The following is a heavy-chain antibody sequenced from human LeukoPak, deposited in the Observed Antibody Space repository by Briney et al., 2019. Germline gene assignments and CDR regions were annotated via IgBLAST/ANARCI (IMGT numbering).Heavy chain of an antibody. V-gene: IGHV1-18*01. Sequence: ASVKVSCKASGYTFTSYGISWVRQAPGQGLEWMGWISAYNGNTNYARKLQGRVTMTTDTSTSTAYMELRSLRSDDTAVYYCARDSTLHSSSWYPRWGQGTLVTVSS. CDR3: ARDSTLHSSSWYPR. D-gene: IGHD6-13*01. CDR2: ISAYNGNT. CDR1: GYTFTSYG. J-gene: IGHJ4*02.